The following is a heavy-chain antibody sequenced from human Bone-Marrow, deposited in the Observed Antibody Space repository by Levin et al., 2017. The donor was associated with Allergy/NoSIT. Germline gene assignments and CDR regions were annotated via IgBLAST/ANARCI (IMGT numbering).Heavy chain of an antibody. CDR3: AGRGKGGYQSSGDAFDI. CDR1: GYTFTSYG. V-gene: IGHV1-18*01. Sequence: GGSLRLSCKASGYTFTSYGISWVRQAPGQGLEWMGWISAYNGNTNYAQKLQGRVTMTTDTSTSTAYMELRSLRSDDTAVYYCAGRGKGGYQSSGDAFDIWGQGTMVTVSS. J-gene: IGHJ3*02. D-gene: IGHD3-22*01. CDR2: ISAYNGNT.